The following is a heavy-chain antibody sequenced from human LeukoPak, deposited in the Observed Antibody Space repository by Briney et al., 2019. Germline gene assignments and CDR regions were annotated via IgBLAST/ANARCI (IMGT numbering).Heavy chain of an antibody. CDR2: IIPILGIA. D-gene: IGHD5-12*01. J-gene: IGHJ5*02. V-gene: IGHV1-69*04. CDR3: ARESGYEGGWFDP. Sequence: SVKASCKASGGTFSSYTISWVRQAPGQGLEWMGRIIPILGIANYAQKFQGRVTITADKSTSTAYMELSSLRSEDTAVYYCARESGYEGGWFDPWGQGTLVTVSS. CDR1: GGTFSSYT.